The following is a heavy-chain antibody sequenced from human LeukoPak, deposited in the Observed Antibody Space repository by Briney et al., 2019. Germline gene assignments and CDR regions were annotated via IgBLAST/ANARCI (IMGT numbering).Heavy chain of an antibody. Sequence: PGGSLRLSCAASGFTFGNYGMSWVRQAPGKGLEWVSGINWNGGSTGYADSVKGRFTISRDNAKNSLYLQMNSLRAEDTAVYYCARVGYSYGYPYFDYWGQGTLVTVSS. CDR2: INWNGGST. J-gene: IGHJ4*02. CDR3: ARVGYSYGYPYFDY. D-gene: IGHD5-18*01. CDR1: GFTFGNYG. V-gene: IGHV3-20*04.